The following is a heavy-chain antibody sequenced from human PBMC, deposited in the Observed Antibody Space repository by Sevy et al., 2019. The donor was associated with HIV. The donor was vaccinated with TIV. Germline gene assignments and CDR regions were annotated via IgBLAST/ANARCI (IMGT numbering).Heavy chain of an antibody. J-gene: IGHJ4*02. D-gene: IGHD4-17*01. CDR2: ISGSGGST. CDR1: GLTFSSYA. V-gene: IGHV3-23*01. CDR3: AKDGATRLTTVTTEGYYFDY. Sequence: GGSLRLSCAASGLTFSSYAMSWVRQAPGKGLEWVSAISGSGGSTYYADSVKGRFTISRDNSKNTLYLQMNSLRAEDTAVYYCAKDGATRLTTVTTEGYYFDYWGQGTLVTVSS.